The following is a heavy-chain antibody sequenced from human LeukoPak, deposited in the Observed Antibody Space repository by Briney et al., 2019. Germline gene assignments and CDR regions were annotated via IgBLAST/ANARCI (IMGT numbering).Heavy chain of an antibody. CDR2: IYPGGSDT. CDR3: ARVIAVAGTRDDFDY. J-gene: IGHJ4*02. D-gene: IGHD6-19*01. CDR1: GYSFTNYW. Sequence: GESLKISCKGSGYSFTNYWIGWVRQMPGKGLEWMGIIYPGGSDTRYSPSFQGQVTISADKSISTAYLQWSSLKASDTAMYYCARVIAVAGTRDDFDYWGQGTLVTVSS. V-gene: IGHV5-51*01.